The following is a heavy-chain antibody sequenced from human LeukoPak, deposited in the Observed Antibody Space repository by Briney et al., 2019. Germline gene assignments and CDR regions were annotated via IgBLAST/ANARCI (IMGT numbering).Heavy chain of an antibody. CDR3: ARAPEEDYDSSGYSEY. V-gene: IGHV1-18*01. CDR1: GFTFTSYG. Sequence: ASVKVSCKASGFTFTSYGISWVRQAPGQGLEWMGWISAYNGNTNHAQKLQGRVTMTTDTPTGTAYMELRSLTSDDTAVYYCARAPEEDYDSSGYSEYWGQGTLVTVSS. J-gene: IGHJ4*02. D-gene: IGHD3-22*01. CDR2: ISAYNGNT.